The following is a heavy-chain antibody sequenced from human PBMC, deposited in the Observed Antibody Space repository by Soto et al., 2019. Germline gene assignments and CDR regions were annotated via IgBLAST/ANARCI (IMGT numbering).Heavy chain of an antibody. V-gene: IGHV4-31*03. D-gene: IGHD5-12*01. J-gene: IGHJ4*02. CDR1: GGSISSGGYY. CDR3: ARVGRDGYNTAGADY. Sequence: QVQLQESVPGLVKPSQTLSLTCTVSGGSISSGGYYWSWIRQHPGKGLEWIGYIYYSGSTYYNPSLKSRVTISVDTSKNQFYLKLSSVTAADTAVYYCARVGRDGYNTAGADYWGQGTLVTVSS. CDR2: IYYSGST.